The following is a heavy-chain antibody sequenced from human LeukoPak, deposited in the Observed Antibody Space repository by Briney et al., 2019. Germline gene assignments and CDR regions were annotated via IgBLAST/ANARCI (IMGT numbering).Heavy chain of an antibody. D-gene: IGHD1-7*01. Sequence: GGSLRLSCAASGFTFSSYSMNWVRQAPGKGLEWVANIKQDGSEKYYVDSVKGRFTISRDNAKNSLYLQMNSLRAEDTAVYYCASFWNYVGWFDPWGQGTLVTVSS. CDR3: ASFWNYVGWFDP. J-gene: IGHJ5*02. V-gene: IGHV3-7*01. CDR2: IKQDGSEK. CDR1: GFTFSSYS.